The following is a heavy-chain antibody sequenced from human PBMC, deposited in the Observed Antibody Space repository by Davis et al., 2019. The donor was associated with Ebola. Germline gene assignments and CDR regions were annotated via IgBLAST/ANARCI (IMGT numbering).Heavy chain of an antibody. CDR1: GYTFPGYY. J-gene: IGHJ4*02. CDR3: ARGGGSSKRTMGY. V-gene: IGHV1-2*04. D-gene: IGHD1-26*01. CDR2: INPNSGGT. Sequence: ASVKVSCKASGYTFPGYYMHWVRQAPGQGLEWMGWINPNSGGTNYAQKFQGWVTMTRDTSISTAYMELSRLRSDDTAVYYCARGGGSSKRTMGYWGQGTLVTVSS.